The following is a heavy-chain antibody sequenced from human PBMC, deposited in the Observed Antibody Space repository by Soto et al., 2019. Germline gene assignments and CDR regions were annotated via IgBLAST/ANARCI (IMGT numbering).Heavy chain of an antibody. Sequence: SVKVSCKASGGTFSSYTISWVRQAPGQGLEWMGRIIPILGIANYAQKFQGRVTITADKSTSTAYMELSSLRSEDTAVYYCARGNYYGSGSYYRASDYWGQGTLVTVSS. J-gene: IGHJ4*02. D-gene: IGHD3-10*01. CDR3: ARGNYYGSGSYYRASDY. CDR1: GGTFSSYT. CDR2: IIPILGIA. V-gene: IGHV1-69*02.